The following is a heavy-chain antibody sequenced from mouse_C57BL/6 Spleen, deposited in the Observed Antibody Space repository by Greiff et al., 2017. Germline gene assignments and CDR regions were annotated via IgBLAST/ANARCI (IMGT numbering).Heavy chain of an antibody. D-gene: IGHD2-5*01. J-gene: IGHJ1*03. Sequence: VQLQQSGAELVRPGSSVKLSCKASGYTFTSYWMDWVKQRPGQGLEWIGNIYPSDSETHYNQKFKDKATLTVDKSSSTAYMQLSSLTSEDSAVYYCAREDYSNWYFDVWGTGTTVTVSS. CDR2: IYPSDSET. V-gene: IGHV1-61*01. CDR1: GYTFTSYW. CDR3: AREDYSNWYFDV.